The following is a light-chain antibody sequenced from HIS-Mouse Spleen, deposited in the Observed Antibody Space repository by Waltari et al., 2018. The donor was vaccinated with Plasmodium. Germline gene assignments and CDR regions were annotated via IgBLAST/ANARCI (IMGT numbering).Light chain of an antibody. CDR2: AAS. V-gene: IGKV1-39*01. CDR3: QQNYNTWT. CDR1: QSISSY. Sequence: LQMPPSPSSLSASVGDSVTITCRASQSISSYLNWYQQKPGKAPKLLIYAASSLQSGVPSRFSGSGSGTDFTLTISSLQPEDFATYYCQQNYNTWTFGQGTKVEIK. J-gene: IGKJ1*01.